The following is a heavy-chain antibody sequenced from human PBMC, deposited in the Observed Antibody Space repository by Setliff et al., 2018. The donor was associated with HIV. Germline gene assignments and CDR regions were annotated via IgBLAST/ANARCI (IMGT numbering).Heavy chain of an antibody. CDR2: IIPHLGLT. D-gene: IGHD4-17*01. V-gene: IGHV1-69*10. CDR1: GGTFDKYA. CDR3: AGEYGAGFEH. Sequence: GPSVKVSCKASGGTFDKYAINWVRQAPGQGLEWMGGIIPHLGLTNYAHNFLGRVTVTADTSTNTAFMDLSSLRFDDTAVYYCAGEYGAGFEHWGRGTLVTVSS. J-gene: IGHJ1*01.